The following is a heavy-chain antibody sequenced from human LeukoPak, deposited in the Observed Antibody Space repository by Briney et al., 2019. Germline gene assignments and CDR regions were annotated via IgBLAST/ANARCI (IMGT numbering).Heavy chain of an antibody. CDR2: INDDGRYT. V-gene: IGHV3-74*01. Sequence: GGSLRLSCAASGFTFSGYWMHWVRHVPGKGLVWVSRINDDGRYTVYADSVQGRFTISRDNAKNTLYRQMNSLRAEDTAVYYCARDLSGVAGYTYGRGIDYWGQGTLVTVSS. CDR3: ARDLSGVAGYTYGRGIDY. D-gene: IGHD5-18*01. J-gene: IGHJ4*02. CDR1: GFTFSGYW.